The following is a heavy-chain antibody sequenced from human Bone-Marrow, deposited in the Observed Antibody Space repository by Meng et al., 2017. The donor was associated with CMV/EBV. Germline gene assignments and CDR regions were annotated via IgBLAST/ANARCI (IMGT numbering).Heavy chain of an antibody. CDR3: AREVTMVRGVIYYYGMDV. J-gene: IGHJ6*02. D-gene: IGHD3-10*01. Sequence: SETLSLTCTVSGGSINSYYWSWIRQPPGKGLEWIGYIYYSGSTNYNPSLKSRVTISVDTSKNQFSLKLSSVTAADTAVYYCAREVTMVRGVIYYYGMDVWGQGTTVTVSS. V-gene: IGHV4-59*01. CDR2: IYYSGST. CDR1: GGSINSYY.